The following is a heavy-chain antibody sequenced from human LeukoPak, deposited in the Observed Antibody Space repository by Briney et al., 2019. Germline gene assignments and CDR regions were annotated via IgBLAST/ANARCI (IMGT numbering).Heavy chain of an antibody. J-gene: IGHJ6*02. V-gene: IGHV4-34*01. CDR1: GGSFSGYY. CDR2: INHSGST. D-gene: IGHD5-18*01. Sequence: SETLSLTCAVYGGSFSGYYWSWIRQPPGKGLEWVGEINHSGSTIYNPSLKSRVTISVDTSKNQFSLKLSSVTAADTAVYYCARMSRGYSYGVMDVWGQGTTVTVSS. CDR3: ARMSRGYSYGVMDV.